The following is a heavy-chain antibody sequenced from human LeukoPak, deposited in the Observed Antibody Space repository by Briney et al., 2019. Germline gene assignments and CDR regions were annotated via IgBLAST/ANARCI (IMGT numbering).Heavy chain of an antibody. CDR1: GFRFSNYA. D-gene: IGHD3-22*01. Sequence: GGSLTLSCAASGFRFSNYAMHWVRQAPGKGLEWVAGISYGGSKKYYADSEKGRFTISRDNSNNTLYLQRKSTRADEAAMYYCAKRYDTTVYSINFVYWGQGTLVTVSS. CDR3: AKRYDTTVYSINFVY. CDR2: ISYGGSKK. J-gene: IGHJ4*02. V-gene: IGHV3-30*18.